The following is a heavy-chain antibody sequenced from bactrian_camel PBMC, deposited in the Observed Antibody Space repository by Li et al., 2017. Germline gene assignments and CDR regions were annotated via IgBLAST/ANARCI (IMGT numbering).Heavy chain of an antibody. V-gene: IGHV3S40*01. CDR2: IDTGGGNT. J-gene: IGHJ6*01. CDR3: AAANVGWCLTAPHHFAY. CDR1: GFTFSSSD. Sequence: VQLVESGGGLVQPGGSLRLSCTASGFTFSSSDMSWGRQIPGKGLEWVSGIDTGGGNTYYADSVKGRFTISKDQEKNTLYLQLSSLKPEDTGTYFCAAANVGWCLTAPHHFAYWGQGTQVTVS. D-gene: IGHD3*01.